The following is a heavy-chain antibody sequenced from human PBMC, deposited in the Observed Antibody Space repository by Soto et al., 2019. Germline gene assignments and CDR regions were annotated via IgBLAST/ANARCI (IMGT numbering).Heavy chain of an antibody. Sequence: QVLLVQSGAEVKNPGASVKVSCKASGYSFSSHYMYWVRQAPGQGLEWMGRINPSGDRTTYAQKFQGRVSMTKEPSTSMFYMELSSLRSEDTAVDYCAGDGEASATGFDYWGQGTLVTVSS. CDR3: AGDGEASATGFDY. J-gene: IGHJ4*02. V-gene: IGHV1-46*03. D-gene: IGHD2-15*01. CDR1: GYSFSSHY. CDR2: INPSGDRT.